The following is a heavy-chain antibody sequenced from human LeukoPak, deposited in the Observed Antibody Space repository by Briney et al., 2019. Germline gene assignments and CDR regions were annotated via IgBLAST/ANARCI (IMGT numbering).Heavy chain of an antibody. CDR2: INHSGST. Sequence: SETLSLTCAVYGGSFSGYYWSWIRQPPGKGLEWIGEINHSGSTNYNPSLKSRVTISVDTSKNQFSLKLSSVTAADTAVYYCAKDRCSNGIGCLYYYMDVWGKGTMVTISS. J-gene: IGHJ6*03. V-gene: IGHV4-34*01. CDR3: AKDRCSNGIGCLYYYMDV. D-gene: IGHD2-8*01. CDR1: GGSFSGYY.